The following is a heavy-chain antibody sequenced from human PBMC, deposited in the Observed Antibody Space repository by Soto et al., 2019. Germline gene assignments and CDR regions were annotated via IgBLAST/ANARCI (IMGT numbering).Heavy chain of an antibody. CDR1: GGSVNSGNYY. CDR2: MSHSGGT. D-gene: IGHD1-1*01. CDR3: ARVERETATTVVDAFEI. J-gene: IGHJ3*02. V-gene: IGHV4-34*01. Sequence: QVQLQQWGAGLLKPSETLSLTCAVYGGSVNSGNYYWSWIRQPPGKGLEWIGEMSHSGGTHFNPSLKSRSTVSVDTSKNQYSLKMSSVTAAHTALYYCARVERETATTVVDAFEIWGPGTLVTVSS.